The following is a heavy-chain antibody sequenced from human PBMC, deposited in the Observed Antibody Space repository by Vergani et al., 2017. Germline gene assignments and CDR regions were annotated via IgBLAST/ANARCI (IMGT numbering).Heavy chain of an antibody. V-gene: IGHV3-21*01. CDR1: GFTFGSYS. Sequence: EVQLVESGGGLVKPGGSLRLSCVASGFTFGSYSMNWVRQAPGKGLEWVSFISSSSSYRYYADSVKGRFTISRDNGEYSLLLQMNSLRPEDTAVYYCVASPWLLSNDAFDIWAKGQWSPSLQ. CDR3: VASPWLLSNDAFDI. J-gene: IGHJ3*02. CDR2: ISSSSSYR. D-gene: IGHD3-3*01.